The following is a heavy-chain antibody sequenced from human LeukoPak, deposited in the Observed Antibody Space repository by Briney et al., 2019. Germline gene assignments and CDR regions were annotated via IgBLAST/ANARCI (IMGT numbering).Heavy chain of an antibody. Sequence: PSETLSLTCTVSGGSISNYCWSWIRQPPGKGLEWIGYIYYSGSTNYNPSLKSRVTISVDTSKNQFSLKLSSVTAADTAVYYCARERWFDIWGQGTMVTVSS. J-gene: IGHJ3*02. CDR2: IYYSGST. D-gene: IGHD4-23*01. V-gene: IGHV4-59*01. CDR1: GGSISNYC. CDR3: ARERWFDI.